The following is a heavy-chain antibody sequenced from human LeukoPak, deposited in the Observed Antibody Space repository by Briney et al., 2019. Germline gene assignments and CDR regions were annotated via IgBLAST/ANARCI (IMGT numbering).Heavy chain of an antibody. V-gene: IGHV3-33*01. D-gene: IGHD5-18*01. CDR1: GFTFSSYG. CDR2: IWYDGSNK. CDR3: ARVRGYSYDAFDI. J-gene: IGHJ3*02. Sequence: GGSLRLSCAASGFTFSSYGMHWVRQAPGKGLEWVAVIWYDGSNKYYADSVKGRFTISRDNSKNTLYLQMNSLRAEGTAVYYCARVRGYSYDAFDIWGQGTMVTVSS.